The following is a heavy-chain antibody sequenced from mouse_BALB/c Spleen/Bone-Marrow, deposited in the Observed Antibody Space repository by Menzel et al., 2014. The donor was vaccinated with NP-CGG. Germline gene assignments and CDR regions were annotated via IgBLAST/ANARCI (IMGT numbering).Heavy chain of an antibody. CDR3: ARDKGRVFFVY. Sequence: DVKLVESGGGLVQPGGSLRLSCATSGFTFTDYYMNWVRQPPGKALEWLGFIRNKANGYTTEYSASVKGRFTISRDNSQNILYLQMNTLRAEDSATYYCARDKGRVFFVYWGQGTTLTVSS. J-gene: IGHJ2*01. V-gene: IGHV7-3*02. CDR2: IRNKANGYTT. CDR1: GFTFTDYY.